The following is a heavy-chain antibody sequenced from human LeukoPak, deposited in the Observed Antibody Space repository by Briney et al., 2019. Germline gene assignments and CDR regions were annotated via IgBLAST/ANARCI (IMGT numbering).Heavy chain of an antibody. V-gene: IGHV3-23*01. J-gene: IGHJ4*02. CDR3: AKEAEYSSSHYFDY. D-gene: IGHD6-6*01. CDR2: ISGSGGTT. Sequence: GGSLRLSCAASGFTFSSYAMSWVRQAPGKRLEWVSSISGSGGTTYYADSVKGRFTISRDNSKNTLYLQMISLRAEDTAVYYCAKEAEYSSSHYFDYWGQGTLVTVSS. CDR1: GFTFSSYA.